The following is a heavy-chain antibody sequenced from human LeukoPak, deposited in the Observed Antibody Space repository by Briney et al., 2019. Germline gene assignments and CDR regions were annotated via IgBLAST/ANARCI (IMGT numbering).Heavy chain of an antibody. CDR2: IYYSGST. Sequence: SETLSLTCTVSGGSISSYYWSWIRQPPGKGLEWIGYIYYSGSTNYNPSLKSRVTISVDTSKNQFSLKLSSVTAADTAAYYCARERSSGAYDYWGQGTLVTVSS. V-gene: IGHV4-59*01. CDR3: ARERSSGAYDY. D-gene: IGHD6-19*01. CDR1: GGSISSYY. J-gene: IGHJ4*02.